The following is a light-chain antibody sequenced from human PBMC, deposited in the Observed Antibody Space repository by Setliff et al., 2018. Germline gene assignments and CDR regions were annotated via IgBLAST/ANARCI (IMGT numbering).Light chain of an antibody. Sequence: QSALTQPPSASGTPGQRVTISSSGSRSNIGSNTVNWYQQLPGTAPKPLIYSNNQRPSGVPDRFSGSKSGTSASLAISGLQSEDEADYYCAAWDDSLNAVVFGGGTKVTV. CDR3: AAWDDSLNAVV. V-gene: IGLV1-44*01. CDR1: RSNIGSNT. CDR2: SNN. J-gene: IGLJ2*01.